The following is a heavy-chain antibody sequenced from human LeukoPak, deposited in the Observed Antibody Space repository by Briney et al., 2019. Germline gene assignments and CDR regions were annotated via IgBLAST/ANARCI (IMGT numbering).Heavy chain of an antibody. D-gene: IGHD3-10*01. CDR1: GFTFSNYE. CDR2: ISSSGTI. J-gene: IGHJ4*02. V-gene: IGHV3-48*03. Sequence: GGSLRLSCAASGFTFSNYEMNWVRQAPGKGLEWLSYISSSGTIYYADSVKGRFTISRDNAKNSLYLQVNGLRAEDTAVYYCVGGGRGGYWGQGTLVTVSS. CDR3: VGGGRGGY.